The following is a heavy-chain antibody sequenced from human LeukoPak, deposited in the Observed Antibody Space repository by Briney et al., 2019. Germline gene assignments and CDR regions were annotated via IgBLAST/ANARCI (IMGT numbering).Heavy chain of an antibody. Sequence: SQTLSLTCNVSGVSVSDGRYYWTWIRQHPGKGLEWIGYKYYSGSAKYNPSLKSRLTISIDTSKNQFSLQLSSVAAADTATYYCATPYCSSISCLDVFNVWGQGTRVTVSS. CDR3: ATPYCSSISCLDVFNV. D-gene: IGHD2-2*01. V-gene: IGHV4-31*03. CDR1: GVSVSDGRYY. CDR2: KYYSGSA. J-gene: IGHJ3*01.